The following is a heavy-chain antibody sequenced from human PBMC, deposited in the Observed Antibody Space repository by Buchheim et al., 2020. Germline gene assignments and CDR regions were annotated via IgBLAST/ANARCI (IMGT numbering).Heavy chain of an antibody. CDR3: ARDECRASACYSRAYYYFDV. D-gene: IGHD3-16*02. CDR1: GYTFTSYN. V-gene: IGHV1-46*01. CDR2: INPGGDSA. Sequence: QVHLVQSGAEVKKPGARVKVSCTASGYTFTSYNVHWVRQAPGQGLEWMGIINPGGDSASYAQKFQGRLTMTRDTSTSTVYMELSSMRSAGTAVYYWARDECRASACYSRAYYYFDVWGQGTL. J-gene: IGHJ4*02.